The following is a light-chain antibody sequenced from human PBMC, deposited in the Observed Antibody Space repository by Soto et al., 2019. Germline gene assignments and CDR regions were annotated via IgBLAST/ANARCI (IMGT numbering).Light chain of an antibody. Sequence: DIPMTQSPSSLSASVGDRVTITCQASQDIDTYLNWYQQKSGKAPKLLIYDASNWATGVPSRFSGSGSGTDFTFTINSLQPEDIGTYYCQRYDTLPPTFGGGTKVEI. CDR3: QRYDTLPPT. CDR1: QDIDTY. CDR2: DAS. J-gene: IGKJ4*01. V-gene: IGKV1-33*01.